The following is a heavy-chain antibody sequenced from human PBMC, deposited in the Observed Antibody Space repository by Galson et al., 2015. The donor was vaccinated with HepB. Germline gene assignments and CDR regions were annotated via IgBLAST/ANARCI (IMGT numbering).Heavy chain of an antibody. CDR2: FDPEDGET. V-gene: IGHV1-24*01. J-gene: IGHJ4*02. Sequence: SVKVSCKVSGYTLTELSMHWVRQAPGKGLEWMGGFDPEDGETIYAQKFQGRVTMTEDTSTDTAYMELSSLRSEDTAVYYCATTYYYGSGSYFLYFDYWGQGTLVTVSS. D-gene: IGHD3-10*01. CDR1: GYTLTELS. CDR3: ATTYYYGSGSYFLYFDY.